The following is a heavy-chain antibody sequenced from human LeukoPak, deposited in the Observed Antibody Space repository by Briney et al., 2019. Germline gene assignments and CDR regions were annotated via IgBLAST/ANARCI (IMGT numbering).Heavy chain of an antibody. CDR2: INHSGST. CDR3: ARHPLGATTYYFDY. CDR1: GGSFSGYY. V-gene: IGHV4-34*01. Sequence: SETLSLTCADYGGSFSGYYWSWIRQPPGKGLEWIGEINHSGSTNYNPSLKSRVTISVDTSKNQFSLKLSSVTAADTAVYYCARHPLGATTYYFDYWGQGTLVTVSS. J-gene: IGHJ4*02. D-gene: IGHD1-26*01.